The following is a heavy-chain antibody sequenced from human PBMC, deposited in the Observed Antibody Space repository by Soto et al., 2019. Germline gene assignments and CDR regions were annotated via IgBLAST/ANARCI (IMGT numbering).Heavy chain of an antibody. D-gene: IGHD2-2*01. J-gene: IGHJ4*02. CDR1: GYTFPSYD. V-gene: IGHV1-8*01. Sequence: ASVKVSCKASGYTFPSYDINWVRQATGQGLEWMGWMNPNSGNTGYAQKFQGRVTVTRNTSISTAYMELSSLRSEDTAMYYCARGYCSSTSCSFDCWGQGTLVTVSS. CDR2: MNPNSGNT. CDR3: ARGYCSSTSCSFDC.